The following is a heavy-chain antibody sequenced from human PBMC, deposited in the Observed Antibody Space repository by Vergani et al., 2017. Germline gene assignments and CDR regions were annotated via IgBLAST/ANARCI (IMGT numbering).Heavy chain of an antibody. CDR2: IIPILGIA. D-gene: IGHD3-3*01. CDR1: GGTFSSYT. J-gene: IGHJ6*03. CDR3: ARDGQVTRGFWSGYYYYYYMDV. Sequence: QVQLVQSGAEVKKPGSSVKVSCKASGGTFSSYTISWVRQAPGQGLEWMGRIIPILGIANYAQKFQGRVTITADKSTSTAYMELSSLRAEDTALYYCARDGQVTRGFWSGYYYYYYMDVWGKGTTVTVSS. V-gene: IGHV1-69*08.